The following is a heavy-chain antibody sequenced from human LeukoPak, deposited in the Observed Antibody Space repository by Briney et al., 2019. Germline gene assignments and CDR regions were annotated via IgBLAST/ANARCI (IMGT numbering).Heavy chain of an antibody. CDR2: INPNSGGP. J-gene: IGHJ4*02. CDR1: GYTFTCYY. V-gene: IGHV1-2*02. D-gene: IGHD3-22*01. Sequence: ASVKVSCKASGYTFTCYYMHWVRQAPGKGVEWMGWINPNSGGPNYAQKFQGRVPMTRDTSISTAYMELSRLRSDDTAVYYCARDSSVASSGCFFDWGQGTLVTVSS. CDR3: ARDSSVASSGCFFD.